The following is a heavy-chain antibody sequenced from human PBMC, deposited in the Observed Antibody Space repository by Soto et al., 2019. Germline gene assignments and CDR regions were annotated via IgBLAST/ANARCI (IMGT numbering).Heavy chain of an antibody. Sequence: QVQLVQSGAEVKKPGSSVKVSCTASGGTFSSYAISWVRQAPGQGLEWMGGIIPIFGTANYAQKFQGRVTITADESTSTAYMERSSLRSEDTAVYYCARDRSFYYGSGSYYKTPLGHWMMDVWGQGTTVTVSS. V-gene: IGHV1-69*01. CDR3: ARDRSFYYGSGSYYKTPLGHWMMDV. CDR2: IIPIFGTA. J-gene: IGHJ6*02. D-gene: IGHD3-10*01. CDR1: GGTFSSYA.